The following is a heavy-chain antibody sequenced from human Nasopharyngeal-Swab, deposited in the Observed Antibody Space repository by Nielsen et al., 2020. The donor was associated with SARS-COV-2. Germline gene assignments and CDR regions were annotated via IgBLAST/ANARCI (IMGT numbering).Heavy chain of an antibody. CDR2: ISGSASYT. Sequence: GESLKISCAASGFTFSSYAMSWVRQAPGKGPEWVSAISGSASYTYYADSVKGRFTVSRDNSKNTLSLQMTSLRAEDTAVYYCAKDADLGPTSIDSWGQGTLVTVSS. CDR3: AKDADLGPTSIDS. D-gene: IGHD1-26*01. CDR1: GFTFSSYA. J-gene: IGHJ4*02. V-gene: IGHV3-23*01.